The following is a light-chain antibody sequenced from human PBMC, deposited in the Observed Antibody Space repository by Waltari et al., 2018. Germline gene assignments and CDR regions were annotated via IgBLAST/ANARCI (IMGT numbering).Light chain of an antibody. Sequence: EIVMTQSPATLSVSPGERATLPCRASESVGSNLAWCQQKPGQTPRLLIYGAATRATVTPASFPGSGSGTEFTLTISSLRSEDVAVYYCQQYNNWVTFGPGTKVEIK. J-gene: IGKJ3*01. CDR2: GAA. CDR3: QQYNNWVT. CDR1: ESVGSN. V-gene: IGKV3-15*01.